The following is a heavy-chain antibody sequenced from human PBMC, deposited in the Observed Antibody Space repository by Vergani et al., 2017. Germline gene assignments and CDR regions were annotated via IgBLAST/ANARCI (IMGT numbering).Heavy chain of an antibody. CDR1: GFTFGVSN. D-gene: IGHD4-23*01. CDR3: AREIAGNVMAS. Sequence: EVRLVESGGGLLQPGTSLRLSCSASGFTFGVSNMNWVRQAPGKGLEWVSSISCSSRTIFYADSVKGRFTISRDNAKNSLFLQMSSLRVEDTAVYYCAREIAGNVMASWGQGTLVTVSS. CDR2: ISCSSRTI. V-gene: IGHV3-48*01. J-gene: IGHJ5*02.